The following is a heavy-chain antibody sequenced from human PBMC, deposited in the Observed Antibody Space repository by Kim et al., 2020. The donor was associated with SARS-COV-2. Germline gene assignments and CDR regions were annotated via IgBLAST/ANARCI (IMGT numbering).Heavy chain of an antibody. D-gene: IGHD3-16*01. CDR3: ASSWGAVGGAWGDYYGMD. J-gene: IGHJ6*01. CDR2: INHSGST. V-gene: IGHV4-34*01. CDR1: GGSFSGYY. Sequence: SETLSLTCAVYGGSFSGYYWSWIRQPPGKGLEWIGEINHSGSTNYNPSLKSRVTISVDTSKNQFSLKLSSVTAADTAVYYCASSWGAVGGAWGDYYGMD.